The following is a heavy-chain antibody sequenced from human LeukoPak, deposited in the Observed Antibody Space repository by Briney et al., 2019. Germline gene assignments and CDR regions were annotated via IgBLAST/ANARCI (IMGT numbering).Heavy chain of an antibody. CDR3: ARDTANYYDSSYAFDI. D-gene: IGHD3-22*01. CDR2: IWYDGSNK. V-gene: IGHV3-33*01. J-gene: IGHJ3*02. Sequence: GGSLRLSCAASGFTFSSYGMHWVRQAPGKGLEWVAVIWYDGSNKYYADSVKGRFTISRDNSKNTLYLQMNSLRAEDTAVYYYARDTANYYDSSYAFDIWGQGTMVTVSS. CDR1: GFTFSSYG.